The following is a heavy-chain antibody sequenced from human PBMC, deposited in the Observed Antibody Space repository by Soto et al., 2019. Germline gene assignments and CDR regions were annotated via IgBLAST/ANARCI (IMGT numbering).Heavy chain of an antibody. V-gene: IGHV4-59*01. Sequence: PSETLSLTCTVSGGSISSYYWSWIRQPPGKGLEWIGYIYYSGGTNYNPSLKSRVTISVDTSKNQFSLKLSSVTAADTAVYYCARGSEDSSGYYYLPDYWGQGTLVTVSS. CDR3: ARGSEDSSGYYYLPDY. D-gene: IGHD3-22*01. CDR1: GGSISSYY. J-gene: IGHJ4*02. CDR2: IYYSGGT.